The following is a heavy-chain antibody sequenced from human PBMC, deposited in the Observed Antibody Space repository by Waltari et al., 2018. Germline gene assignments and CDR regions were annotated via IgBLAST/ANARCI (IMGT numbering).Heavy chain of an antibody. CDR1: GYTFTGYY. CDR2: INPNSGGT. V-gene: IGHV1-2*02. D-gene: IGHD7-27*01. CDR3: ARAEFYSGVDD. Sequence: QVQLVQSGAEVKKPGASVKVSCKASGYTFTGYYMHWVRQAPGQGLEWMGWINPNSGGTKYAQKFQGRVTMTRDTSISTAYMELSRLRSDDTAVYYCARAEFYSGVDDWGQGTLVTVSS. J-gene: IGHJ4*02.